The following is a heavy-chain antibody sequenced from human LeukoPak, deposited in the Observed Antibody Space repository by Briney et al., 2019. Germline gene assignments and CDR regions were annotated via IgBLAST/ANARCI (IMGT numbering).Heavy chain of an antibody. J-gene: IGHJ3*02. CDR2: IYYSGST. D-gene: IGHD3-9*01. CDR3: ARAEGYFDWLLLGGAFDI. V-gene: IGHV4-39*07. Sequence: SETLSLTCTVSGGSISSSSYYWGWIRQPPGKGLEWIGSIYYSGSTYYNPSLKSRVTISVDTSKNQFSLKLSSVTAADTAVYYCARAEGYFDWLLLGGAFDIWGQGTMVTVSS. CDR1: GGSISSSSYY.